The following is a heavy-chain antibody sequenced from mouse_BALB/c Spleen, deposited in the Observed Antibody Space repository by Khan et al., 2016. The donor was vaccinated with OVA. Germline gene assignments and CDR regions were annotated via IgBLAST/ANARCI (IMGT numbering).Heavy chain of an antibody. CDR1: GFSLTRHG. J-gene: IGHJ2*01. V-gene: IGHV2-9*02. Sequence: QVQLQQSGPGLVAPSQSLSITCTVSGFSLTRHGIHWVRQPPGKGLEWLGIIWAGGSTNYNSALLSRLSITKEHSKSQVFLKMNSLQTEDTAIYYCARNREPDYFDYWGQGTTLTVSS. CDR3: ARNREPDYFDY. CDR2: IWAGGST.